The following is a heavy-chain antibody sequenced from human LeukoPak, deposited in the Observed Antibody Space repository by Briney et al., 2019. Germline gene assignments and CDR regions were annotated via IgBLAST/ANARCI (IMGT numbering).Heavy chain of an antibody. CDR2: IYYTGST. D-gene: IGHD5/OR15-5a*01. CDR3: ARDRDILSGGNLDT. CDR1: GGSISGYY. V-gene: IGHV4-59*01. Sequence: SETLSLTCDVSGGSISGYYWSWLRQPPGKTLEWIGCIYYTGSTTYNPSLKSRVTISLHTSKSQFSLRLSSVTAADTAIYYCARDRDILSGGNLDTWGQGTMVTVSS. J-gene: IGHJ3*02.